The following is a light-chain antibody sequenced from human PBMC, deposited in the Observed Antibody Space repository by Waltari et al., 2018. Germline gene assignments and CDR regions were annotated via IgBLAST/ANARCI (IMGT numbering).Light chain of an antibody. V-gene: IGKV3-20*01. CDR3: QQYGSSPPLT. J-gene: IGKJ4*01. Sequence: EIVLTQSPVTLSLSPGERATLSCRASQSVSSSYLAWYQQKPGQAPRLLIYGASSRATVIPDRFSGSGSGTDFTLTISRLEPEDFAVYYCQQYGSSPPLTFGGGTKVEIK. CDR1: QSVSSSY. CDR2: GAS.